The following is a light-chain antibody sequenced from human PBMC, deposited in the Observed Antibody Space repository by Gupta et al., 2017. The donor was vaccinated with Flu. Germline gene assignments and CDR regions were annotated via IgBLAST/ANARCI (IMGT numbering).Light chain of an antibody. J-gene: IGLJ2*01. CDR2: GVT. CDR1: DVGNYDY. V-gene: IGLV2-11*03. CDR3: CSYAGTFTFV. Sequence: DVGNYDYVSWYQQPPGKAPKLMIYGVTKRPSGVPDRFSGSKSGNTASLAISGLQAEDEANYYCCSYAGTFTFVFGGGTKLTVL.